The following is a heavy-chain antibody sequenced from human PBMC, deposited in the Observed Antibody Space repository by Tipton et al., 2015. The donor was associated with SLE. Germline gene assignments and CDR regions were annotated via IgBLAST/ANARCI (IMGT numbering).Heavy chain of an antibody. D-gene: IGHD3-16*02. CDR3: TTVGGAAIDLQYYFDW. CDR2: IKSFGDGGTA. CDR1: GFTFYLGW. J-gene: IGHJ4*02. V-gene: IGHV3-15*01. Sequence: SLRLSCAASGFTFYLGWLGWVRQTPGKGLEWVGRIKSFGDGGTADYAAPVKGRFSISRDGSKNTVYLQMNSLKTEDTGVYYCTTVGGAAIDLQYYFDWWGQGTLVTVSS.